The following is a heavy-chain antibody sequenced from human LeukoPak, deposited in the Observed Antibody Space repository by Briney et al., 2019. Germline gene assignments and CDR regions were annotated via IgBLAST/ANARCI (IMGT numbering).Heavy chain of an antibody. CDR2: ISGSGGST. Sequence: GGSLRLSCAASGFTFSSYAMSWVRQAPGKGLEWVSAISGSGGSTYYADTVKGRFTISRDNSKNTLYLQMNSLRAEDTAVYYCAKDNRGMVATPFDYWGQGTLVTVSS. CDR3: AKDNRGMVATPFDY. CDR1: GFTFSSYA. V-gene: IGHV3-23*01. D-gene: IGHD5-12*01. J-gene: IGHJ4*02.